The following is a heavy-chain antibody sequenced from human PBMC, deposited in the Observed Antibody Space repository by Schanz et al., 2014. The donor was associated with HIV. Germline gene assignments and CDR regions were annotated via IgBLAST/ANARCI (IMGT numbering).Heavy chain of an antibody. Sequence: EVQVVESGGGLVKPGGSLRLSCSVSGFTFSSYGMNWVRQAPGKGLEWVSYISSSSTTIYYADSVKGRFTISRDNSKNTLYLQMNSLRAEDRAVYYCARDRMTANWKNAMDVWGQGTTVTVSS. V-gene: IGHV3-21*05. CDR2: ISSSSTTI. CDR3: ARDRMTANWKNAMDV. J-gene: IGHJ6*02. D-gene: IGHD1-20*01. CDR1: GFTFSSYG.